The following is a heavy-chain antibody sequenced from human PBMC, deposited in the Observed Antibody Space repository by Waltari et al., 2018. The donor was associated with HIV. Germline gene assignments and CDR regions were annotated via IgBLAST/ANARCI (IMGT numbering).Heavy chain of an antibody. D-gene: IGHD1-26*01. CDR3: TTRIVGPTFDY. J-gene: IGHJ4*02. Sequence: EVQLVESGGGLVQPGGSLRLSCAASGFTFNNVWMSWVRQTPGKGLEWVGRIKSKTDGGTTNYAAPVNGRFTISRDDSKNTLYLQMNSLRTEDTAVYYCTTRIVGPTFDYWGQGTLVTVSS. CDR2: IKSKTDGGTT. CDR1: GFTFNNVW. V-gene: IGHV3-15*01.